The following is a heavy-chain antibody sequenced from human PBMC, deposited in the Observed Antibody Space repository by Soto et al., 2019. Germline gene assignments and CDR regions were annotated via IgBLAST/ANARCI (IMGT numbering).Heavy chain of an antibody. CDR2: IYHSGMT. V-gene: IGHV4-31*03. Sequence: QVQLQESGPGLVKPSQTLSLTCTVSGGSISTGGYYWSWIRQHPGRGLEWIGYIYHSGMTFSNPSLQSRVAISIDTSKNKFSLKLSSVTAADTAVYSCETVRWELHDAFDIWGQGTMVSVSS. CDR3: ETVRWELHDAFDI. CDR1: GGSISTGGYY. D-gene: IGHD1-26*01. J-gene: IGHJ3*02.